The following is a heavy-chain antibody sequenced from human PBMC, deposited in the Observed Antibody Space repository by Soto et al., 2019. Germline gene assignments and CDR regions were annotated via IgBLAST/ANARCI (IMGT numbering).Heavy chain of an antibody. CDR3: ARGHSTDCSNVVFSSFYPHAMDV. V-gene: IGHV1-2*04. D-gene: IGHD2-21*01. Sequence: ASVKVSCKASGYRFTDHHIHWVRQAPGQGLEWLGRINPESGGTSTAQKFQGWVTMTRDTSISTAYMEVTRLRSDDTAVYYCARGHSTDCSNVVFSSFYPHAMDVWGQATTVTVSS. J-gene: IGHJ6*02. CDR1: GYRFTDHH. CDR2: INPESGGT.